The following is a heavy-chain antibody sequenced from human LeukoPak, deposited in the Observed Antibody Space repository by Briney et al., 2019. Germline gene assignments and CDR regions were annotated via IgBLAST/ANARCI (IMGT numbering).Heavy chain of an antibody. CDR1: GFTFSSYA. Sequence: GGSLRLSCAASGFTFSSYAMHWVRQAPGKGLEWVAVISHDGSYQNYADSVKGRFTISRDNSKNTLYLQMNSLRAEDTAVYYCARDWSSSGEDAFDIWGQGTMVTVSS. V-gene: IGHV3-30*04. J-gene: IGHJ3*02. D-gene: IGHD6-19*01. CDR2: ISHDGSYQ. CDR3: ARDWSSSGEDAFDI.